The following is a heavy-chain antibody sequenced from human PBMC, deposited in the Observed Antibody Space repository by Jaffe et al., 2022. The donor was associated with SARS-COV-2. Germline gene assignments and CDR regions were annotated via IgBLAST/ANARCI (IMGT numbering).Heavy chain of an antibody. CDR1: GGSISSGGYY. CDR2: IYYSGST. D-gene: IGHD2-2*01. CDR3: ARGGIVVVPAATYFDY. Sequence: QVQLQESGPGLVKPSQTLSLTCTVSGGSISSGGYYWSWIRQHPGKGLEWIGYIYYSGSTYYNPSLKSRVTISVDTSKNQFSLKLSSVTAADTAVYYCARGGIVVVPAATYFDYWGQGTLVTVSS. J-gene: IGHJ4*02. V-gene: IGHV4-31*03.